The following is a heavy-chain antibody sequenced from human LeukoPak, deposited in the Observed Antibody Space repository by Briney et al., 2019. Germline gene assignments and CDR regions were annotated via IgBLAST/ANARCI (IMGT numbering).Heavy chain of an antibody. V-gene: IGHV3-9*01. J-gene: IGHJ6*02. Sequence: QTGGSLRLSCAASGFTFDDYAMHWVRQAPGKGLEWVSGISWNSGSIGYADSVKGRFTISRDNAKNSLYLQMNSLRAEDTAVYYCARVAPPAWRFGEVPDHGMDVWGQGTTVTVSS. CDR1: GFTFDDYA. CDR3: ARVAPPAWRFGEVPDHGMDV. CDR2: ISWNSGSI. D-gene: IGHD3-10*01.